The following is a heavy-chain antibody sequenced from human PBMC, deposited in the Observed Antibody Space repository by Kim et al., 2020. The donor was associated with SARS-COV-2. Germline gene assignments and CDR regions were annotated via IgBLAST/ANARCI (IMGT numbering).Heavy chain of an antibody. CDR2: INHSGST. J-gene: IGHJ6*02. CDR1: GGSFSGYY. V-gene: IGHV4-34*01. CDR3: ARDNGGVRGVPWLYYYYYYGMDV. D-gene: IGHD3-10*01. Sequence: SETLSLTCAVYGGSFSGYYWSWIRQPPGKGLEWIGEINHSGSTNYNPSLKSRVTISVDTSKNQFSLKLSSVTAADTAVYYCARDNGGVRGVPWLYYYYYYGMDVWGQGTTVTVSS.